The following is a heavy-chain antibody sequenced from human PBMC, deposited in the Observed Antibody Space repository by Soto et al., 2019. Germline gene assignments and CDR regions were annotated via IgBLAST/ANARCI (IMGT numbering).Heavy chain of an antibody. CDR3: ARWAVVTHNFDY. J-gene: IGHJ4*02. Sequence: QVQLQESGPGLVKPSQTLSLTCTVSGGSISSGGYYWSWIRQHPGKGLEWIGYIYYSGSTYYNPSLKSRVTISADTSKNQFSLKLSSVTAADTAVYYCARWAVVTHNFDYWGQGTLVTVSS. CDR2: IYYSGST. V-gene: IGHV4-31*03. CDR1: GGSISSGGYY. D-gene: IGHD2-21*02.